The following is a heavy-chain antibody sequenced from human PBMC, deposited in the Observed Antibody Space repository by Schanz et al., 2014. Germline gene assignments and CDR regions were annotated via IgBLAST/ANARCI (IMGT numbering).Heavy chain of an antibody. Sequence: EVQLAESGGGLVQPGGSLRLSCAASGFTFSGFWMTWVRQAPGKGLEWVANIKQDESEKYYVDSVKGRFTISRDNAKNSLFLQMNSLRAEDTAVYYCARIGGSVFDYWAQGTLVTVSS. J-gene: IGHJ4*02. CDR3: ARIGGSVFDY. V-gene: IGHV3-7*05. CDR2: IKQDESEK. D-gene: IGHD3-10*01. CDR1: GFTFSGFW.